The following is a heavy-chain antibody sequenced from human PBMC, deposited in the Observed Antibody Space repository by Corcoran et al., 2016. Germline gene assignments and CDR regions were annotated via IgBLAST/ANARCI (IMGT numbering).Heavy chain of an antibody. V-gene: IGHV4-59*01. J-gene: IGHJ5*02. D-gene: IGHD3-16*01. Sequence: QVQLQESGPGLVKPPETLSLTCTVSGDSITSEYWSWIRQPPGKGLEWIGYGHYTGSTNYNPSLKSRVTIPVDTSRNQFSLTLTSVTAADTALYYCARGGGAFGPWGQGTLVTVSS. CDR1: GDSITSEY. CDR2: GHYTGST. CDR3: ARGGGAFGP.